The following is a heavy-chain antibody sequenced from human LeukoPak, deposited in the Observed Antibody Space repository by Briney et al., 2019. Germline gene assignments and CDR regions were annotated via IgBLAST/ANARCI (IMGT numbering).Heavy chain of an antibody. Sequence: GGSLRLSCAASGFTFSSYAMPWVRQAPGKGLEWVAVISYDGSNKYYADSVKGRFTISRDNSKNTLYLQMNSLRAEDTAVYYCARGIQLWLNYYGMDVWGQGTTVTVSS. CDR2: ISYDGSNK. CDR1: GFTFSSYA. CDR3: ARGIQLWLNYYGMDV. J-gene: IGHJ6*02. D-gene: IGHD5-18*01. V-gene: IGHV3-30-3*01.